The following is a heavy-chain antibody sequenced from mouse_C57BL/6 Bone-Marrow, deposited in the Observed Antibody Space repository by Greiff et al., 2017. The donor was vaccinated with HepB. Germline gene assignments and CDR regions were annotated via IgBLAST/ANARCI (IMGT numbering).Heavy chain of an antibody. J-gene: IGHJ3*01. Sequence: QVQLKQPGAELVRPGTSVKLSCKASGYTFTSYWMHWVKQRPGQGLEWIGVIDPSDSYTNYNQKFKGKATLTVDTSSSTAYMQLSSLTSEDSAVYYCARSRPFAYWGQGTLVTVSA. CDR1: GYTFTSYW. CDR2: IDPSDSYT. CDR3: ARSRPFAY. V-gene: IGHV1-59*01.